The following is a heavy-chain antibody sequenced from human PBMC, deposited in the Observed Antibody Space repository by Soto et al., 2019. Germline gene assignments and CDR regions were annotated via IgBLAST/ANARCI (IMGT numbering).Heavy chain of an antibody. Sequence: KPSETLSLTCAVYGGSFSDYFWTWIRQSPGKGLEWIGDINHRGSTSYNPSLKSRVTISLDTSKNQFSLRLTSVTAADTTVYYCARVLVGAFDFWGQGNLVTVSS. D-gene: IGHD1-26*01. CDR2: INHRGST. V-gene: IGHV4-34*01. CDR1: GGSFSDYF. CDR3: ARVLVGAFDF. J-gene: IGHJ4*02.